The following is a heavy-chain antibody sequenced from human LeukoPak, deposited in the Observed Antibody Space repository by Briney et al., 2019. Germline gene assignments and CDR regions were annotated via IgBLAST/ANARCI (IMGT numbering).Heavy chain of an antibody. V-gene: IGHV3-21*01. CDR3: ARAVDG. CDR2: ISSSSTTI. Sequence: GGSLRLSCAASGFTFSSFGMDWVRQAPGKGLGWVSSISSSSTTIFYADAVKGRFTISRDNSKNTLYLQMNSLRAEDTAVYYCARAVDGWGQGTLVTVSS. CDR1: GFTFSSFG. J-gene: IGHJ4*02. D-gene: IGHD4-23*01.